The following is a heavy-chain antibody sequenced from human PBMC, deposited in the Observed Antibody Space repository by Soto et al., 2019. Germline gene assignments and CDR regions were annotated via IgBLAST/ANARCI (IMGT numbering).Heavy chain of an antibody. Sequence: SETRSRTCTFCTCSSIFTSSYWCWIRQPPGNGLQWIVSSSYNGGTFYNPSLKGRGVISFDTSKKQSYLQVTSVTAADTAVYFCATHSIAVVWRAFDLCGKGSTVIVS. CDR1: TCSSIFTSSY. J-gene: IGHJ4*02. D-gene: IGHD3-3*02. CDR2: SSYNGGT. CDR3: ATHSIAVVWRAFDL. V-gene: IGHV4-39*01.